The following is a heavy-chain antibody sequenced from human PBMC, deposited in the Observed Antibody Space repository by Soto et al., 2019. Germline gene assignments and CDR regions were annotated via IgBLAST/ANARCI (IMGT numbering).Heavy chain of an antibody. V-gene: IGHV4-30-4*01. J-gene: IGHJ6*02. Sequence: PSETLSLTCTVSGGSISSGDYYWSWIRQPPGKGLEWIGYIYYSGSTYYNPSLKSRVTISVDTSKNQFSLKLSSVTAADTAVYYRARGGEGYYDFWSGYYGIDYGMDVWGQGTTVTVSS. D-gene: IGHD3-3*01. CDR3: ARGGEGYYDFWSGYYGIDYGMDV. CDR2: IYYSGST. CDR1: GGSISSGDYY.